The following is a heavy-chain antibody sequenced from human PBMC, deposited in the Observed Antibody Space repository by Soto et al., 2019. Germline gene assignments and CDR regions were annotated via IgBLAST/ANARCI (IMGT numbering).Heavy chain of an antibody. Sequence: QLQLQVSGSGLVKPSQTLSLTCTVSGGSIRRDAYAWSWIRQPAGKGQERIRYVYQSGSAYYDPSLESRVIISLGTSRNEFSLKLTSVTAADTAVYLCARVEYDIETYDYDRWGVGTLITVSP. CDR1: GGSIRRDAYA. CDR2: VYQSGSA. D-gene: IGHD3-16*01. CDR3: ARVEYDIETYDYDR. V-gene: IGHV4-30-2*01. J-gene: IGHJ5*02.